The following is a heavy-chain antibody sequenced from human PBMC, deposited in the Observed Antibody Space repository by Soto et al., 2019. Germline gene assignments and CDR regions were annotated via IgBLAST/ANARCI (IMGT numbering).Heavy chain of an antibody. D-gene: IGHD3-16*02. Sequence: PGESLKISCKGSGYSFTSYWIGGVRQMPGKGLEWMGIIYPGDSDTRYSPSFQGQVTISADKSISTAYLQWSSLKASDTAMYYCARHHLNYDYVWGSYRTVGGMDVWGQGTTVTVSS. CDR2: IYPGDSDT. CDR3: ARHHLNYDYVWGSYRTVGGMDV. J-gene: IGHJ6*02. V-gene: IGHV5-51*01. CDR1: GYSFTSYW.